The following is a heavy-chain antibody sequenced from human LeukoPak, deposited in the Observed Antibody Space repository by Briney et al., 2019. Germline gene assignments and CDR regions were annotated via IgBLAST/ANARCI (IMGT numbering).Heavy chain of an antibody. CDR2: IYYSGTT. CDR3: ARHGDGGDFLPYFDY. J-gene: IGHJ4*02. Sequence: SETLSLTCTVSGGSIYSRSNYWAWIRQPPGKGLEWIVAIYYSGTTFYNPSLKSRVTISVDTSKNQFSLKLTSVTADTAVYYCARHGDGGDFLPYFDYWGQGILVTVSS. V-gene: IGHV4-39*01. D-gene: IGHD2/OR15-2a*01. CDR1: GGSIYSRSNY.